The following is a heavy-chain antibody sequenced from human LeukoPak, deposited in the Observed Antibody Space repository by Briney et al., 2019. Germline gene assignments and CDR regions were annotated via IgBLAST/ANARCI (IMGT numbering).Heavy chain of an antibody. CDR2: IYTSGST. CDR3: ARDGGCSGGSCYSGTNWFDP. Sequence: PSETLSLTCTVSGGSISSGSYCWSWIRQPAGKGLEWIGHIYTSGSTNYNPSLKSRVTISVDTSKNQFSLKLSSVTAADTAVYYCARDGGCSGGSCYSGTNWFDPWGQGTLVTVSS. CDR1: GGSISSGSYC. D-gene: IGHD2-15*01. V-gene: IGHV4-61*09. J-gene: IGHJ5*02.